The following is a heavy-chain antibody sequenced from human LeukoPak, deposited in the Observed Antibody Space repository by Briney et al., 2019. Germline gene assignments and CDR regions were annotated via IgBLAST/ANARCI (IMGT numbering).Heavy chain of an antibody. D-gene: IGHD5-18*01. CDR2: INPNSGGT. CDR3: ASLPGYSHGLRNFDY. V-gene: IGHV1-2*06. J-gene: IGHJ4*02. CDR1: GYTFTGYY. Sequence: ASVTVSCKASGYTFTGYYMHWVRQAPGQGLEWMGRINPNSGGTNYAQKFQGRVTMTRDTSISTAYMELSRLRSDDTAVYYCASLPGYSHGLRNFDYWGQGTLVTVSS.